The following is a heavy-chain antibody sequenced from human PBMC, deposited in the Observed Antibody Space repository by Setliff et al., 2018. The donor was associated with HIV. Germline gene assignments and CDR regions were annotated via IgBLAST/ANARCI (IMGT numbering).Heavy chain of an antibody. CDR2: IYQTGSI. D-gene: IGHD2-8*01. CDR1: GYSITNGYY. CDR3: ARDAPTVYANGWFDP. J-gene: IGHJ5*02. Sequence: SETLSLTCSVSGYSITNGYYWGWFRQSPGKGLEWIATIYQTGSIYYNPSLRSRVTISVDTSKNQFSLKLSSVTAADTAVYYCARDAPTVYANGWFDPWGQGTLVTVSS. V-gene: IGHV4-38-2*02.